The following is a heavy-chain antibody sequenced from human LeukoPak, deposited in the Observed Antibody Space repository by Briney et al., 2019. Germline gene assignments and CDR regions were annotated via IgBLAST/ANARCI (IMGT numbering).Heavy chain of an antibody. CDR1: GFTFSTYD. CDR2: IGKTGDT. J-gene: IGHJ4*02. D-gene: IGHD5-24*01. V-gene: IGHV3-13*04. CDR3: ARGADGFDY. Sequence: PGGSLRLSCAASGFTFSTYDMHWVRQATGKGLEWVSGIGKTGDTYYSGSVKGRFTNSRENAKNSLYLEMNSLRAGDTAVYYCARGADGFDYWGQGTLVTVSS.